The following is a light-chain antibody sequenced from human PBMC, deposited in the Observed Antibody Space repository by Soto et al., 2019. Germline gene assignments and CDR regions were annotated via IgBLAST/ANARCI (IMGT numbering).Light chain of an antibody. CDR2: ENS. CDR1: SSNIGSND. Sequence: QSALTQPPSVSAAPGQKVTLSCSGNSSNIGSNDVSWYQQLPGKAPKLLIYENSQRPSGIPDRFSGSNSGTSATLGITGLQTGDEADYYCGTWDSSLIALFGTGTKVTVL. J-gene: IGLJ1*01. V-gene: IGLV1-51*02. CDR3: GTWDSSLIAL.